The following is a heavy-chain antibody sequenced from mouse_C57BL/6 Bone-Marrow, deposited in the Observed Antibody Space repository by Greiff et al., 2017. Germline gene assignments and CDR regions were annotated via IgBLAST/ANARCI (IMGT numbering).Heavy chain of an antibody. CDR3: IYYGNYRAMDY. D-gene: IGHD2-1*01. CDR1: GFTFSNYW. V-gene: IGHV6-3*01. CDR2: IRLKSDNYAT. Sequence: EVKVEESGGGLVQPGGSMKLSCVASGFTFSNYWMNWVRQSPEKGLEWVAQIRLKSDNYATHYAESVKGRFTISRDDSKSSVYLQMNNLRAEDTGIYYCIYYGNYRAMDYWGQGTSVTVSS. J-gene: IGHJ4*01.